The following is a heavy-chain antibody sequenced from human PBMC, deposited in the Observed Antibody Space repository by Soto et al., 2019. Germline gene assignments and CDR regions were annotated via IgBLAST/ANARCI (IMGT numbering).Heavy chain of an antibody. V-gene: IGHV4-31*03. CDR2: IYYSGST. CDR1: GGSISSGGYY. Sequence: QVQLQESGPGLVKPSQTLSLTCTVSGGSISSGGYYWSWIRQHPGKGLEWIGYIYYSGSTYYNPSLKSRVTISVDTSKNQFSLKLSSVTAADTAVYYCARWGMGSGYFLSDAIDIWGQGTMVTVSS. CDR3: ARWGMGSGYFLSDAIDI. J-gene: IGHJ3*02. D-gene: IGHD3-22*01.